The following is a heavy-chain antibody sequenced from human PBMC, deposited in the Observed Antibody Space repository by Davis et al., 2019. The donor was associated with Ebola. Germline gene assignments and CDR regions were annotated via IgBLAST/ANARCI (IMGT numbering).Heavy chain of an antibody. J-gene: IGHJ4*02. D-gene: IGHD3-22*01. CDR3: ARGPYGYYDSSGYYGTFFDY. CDR1: GGSMSRYY. Sequence: MPSVTLSLTCTVSGGSMSRYYWSWIRQPPGKGLEWIGYIYYSGSTNYNPSLKSRVTISVDTSKNQFSLKLSSVTAADTAVYYCARGPYGYYDSSGYYGTFFDYWGQGTLVTVSS. CDR2: IYYSGST. V-gene: IGHV4-59*01.